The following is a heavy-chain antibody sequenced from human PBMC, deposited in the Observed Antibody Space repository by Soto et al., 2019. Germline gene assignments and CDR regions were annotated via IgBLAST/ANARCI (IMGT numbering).Heavy chain of an antibody. CDR3: ARGATTGTFAFDI. J-gene: IGHJ3*02. V-gene: IGHV3-74*01. Sequence: GVSLRLSCARSGVTVCSYWMPRVRQAPGKGLVWVSRINNDGSGTTYADSVKGRFTISRDNAKNTLYVQMNSLRAEDTAVYHCARGATTGTFAFDIWRQGTIVTVTS. D-gene: IGHD1-1*01. CDR2: INNDGSGT. CDR1: GVTVCSYW.